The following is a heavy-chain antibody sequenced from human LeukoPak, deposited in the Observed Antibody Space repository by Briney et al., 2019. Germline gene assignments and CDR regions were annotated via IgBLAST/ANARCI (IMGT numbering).Heavy chain of an antibody. CDR2: IYHSGST. Sequence: SETLSLTCTVSGYSISSGYYWGWIRQPPGKGLEWIGSIYHSGSTYYNPSLKSRVTISVDTSENQFSLKLSSVTAADTAVYYCARDGSGSYDYWGQGTLVTVSS. V-gene: IGHV4-38-2*02. J-gene: IGHJ4*02. CDR3: ARDGSGSYDY. CDR1: GYSISSGYY. D-gene: IGHD1-26*01.